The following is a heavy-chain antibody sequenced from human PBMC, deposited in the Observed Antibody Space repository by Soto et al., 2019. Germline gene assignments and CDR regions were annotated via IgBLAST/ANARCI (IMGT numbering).Heavy chain of an antibody. CDR3: ARCIQQDYYYGMDV. D-gene: IGHD5-18*01. V-gene: IGHV1-18*01. J-gene: IGHJ6*02. CDR2: ISADNSNT. Sequence: QAQLVQSGAEVKKPGASVKVSCKASGYTFYSHSISWVRQAPGQGLEWMGRISADNSNTKYAQKFRGRVTMTPDTSASTVYMELRNLRSDDTAVYYCARCIQQDYYYGMDVWGQGTTVTVS. CDR1: GYTFYSHS.